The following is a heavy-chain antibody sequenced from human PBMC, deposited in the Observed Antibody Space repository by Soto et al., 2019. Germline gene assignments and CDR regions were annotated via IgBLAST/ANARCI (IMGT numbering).Heavy chain of an antibody. D-gene: IGHD3-22*01. J-gene: IGHJ5*02. CDR1: GYTFTSYD. Sequence: GASVKVSCKASGYTFTSYDINWVRQATGQGLEWMGWMNPNSGNTGYAQKFQGRVTMTRNTSISTAYMELSSLRSEDTAVYYCARATYDSSGYCALDWFDPWGQGTLVTVSS. CDR3: ARATYDSSGYCALDWFDP. V-gene: IGHV1-8*01. CDR2: MNPNSGNT.